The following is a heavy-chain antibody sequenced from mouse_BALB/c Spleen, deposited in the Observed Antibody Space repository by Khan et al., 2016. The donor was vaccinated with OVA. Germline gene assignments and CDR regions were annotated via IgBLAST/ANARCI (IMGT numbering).Heavy chain of an antibody. CDR1: GFTFSSYG. J-gene: IGHJ3*01. CDR2: FSSDGFYT. Sequence: EVELVESGGDLVKPGRSLTLSCAASGFTFSSYGMSWVRQTPDKRMEWVATFSSDGFYTYYPDSVKGRFTISRDNAKNPLFLQMSSLKSEDTAMYYCSSDLTGWLAYWGQGTMVTVSA. V-gene: IGHV5-6*01. CDR3: SSDLTGWLAY. D-gene: IGHD4-1*01.